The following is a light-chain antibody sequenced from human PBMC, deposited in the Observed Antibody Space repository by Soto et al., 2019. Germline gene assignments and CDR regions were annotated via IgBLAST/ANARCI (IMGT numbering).Light chain of an antibody. J-gene: IGLJ2*01. CDR1: SSDVGGYNY. CDR3: SSYAGSNILV. Sequence: QSVLTQPPSASGSPGQSITISCTGTSSDVGGYNYVSWYQQHPGKAPKLIIHEVNKRPSGAPDRFSGSKSGNTASLTVTGLQAEDEADYYCSSYAGSNILVFGEGTQLTVL. V-gene: IGLV2-8*01. CDR2: EVN.